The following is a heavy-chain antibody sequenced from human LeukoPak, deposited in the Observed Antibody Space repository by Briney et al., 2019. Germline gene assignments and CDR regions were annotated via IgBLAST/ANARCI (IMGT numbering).Heavy chain of an antibody. J-gene: IGHJ4*02. V-gene: IGHV3-33*08. CDR1: GFTFSSHG. D-gene: IGHD5-24*01. Sequence: GGSLRLSCVASGFTFSSHGMHWVRQAPGKGLEWVAGIWYDGSHRYYPDSVKGRFTISRDNSKNTLFLQMDSLRVDDTAVYYCVRDNAAADGALDYWGQGSLVTVSS. CDR2: IWYDGSHR. CDR3: VRDNAAADGALDY.